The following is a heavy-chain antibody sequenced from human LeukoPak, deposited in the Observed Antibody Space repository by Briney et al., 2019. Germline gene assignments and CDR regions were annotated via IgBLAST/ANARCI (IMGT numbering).Heavy chain of an antibody. J-gene: IGHJ4*02. V-gene: IGHV3-48*01. CDR2: ISSSGSAI. CDR3: VRVKGSYFDY. CDR1: GFPLSSYG. D-gene: IGHD2-15*01. Sequence: GGSLRLSCAASGFPLSSYGINRVRQAPGKGLEWVSYISSSGSAIYYVDSVKGRFTVSRDNAKNSLFLQMNSPRAEDTAVYYCVRVKGSYFDYWGQGALVTVSS.